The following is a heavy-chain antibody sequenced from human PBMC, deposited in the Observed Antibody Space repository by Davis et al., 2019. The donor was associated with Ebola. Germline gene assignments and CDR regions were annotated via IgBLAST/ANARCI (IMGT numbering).Heavy chain of an antibody. CDR2: ISAYNGNT. J-gene: IGHJ6*04. D-gene: IGHD2-15*01. Sequence: ASVKVSCKASGYTFTSYGISWVRQAPGQGLEWMGWISAYNGNTNYAQKLQGRVTMTTDTSTSTAYMELRSLGSDDTAVYYCARGGIYCSGGSCPIYYYYGMDVWGKGTTVTVSS. CDR1: GYTFTSYG. CDR3: ARGGIYCSGGSCPIYYYYGMDV. V-gene: IGHV1-18*01.